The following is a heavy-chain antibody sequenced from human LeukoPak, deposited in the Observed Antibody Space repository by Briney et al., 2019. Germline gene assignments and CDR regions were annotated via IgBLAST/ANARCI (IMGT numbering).Heavy chain of an antibody. D-gene: IGHD5-18*01. J-gene: IGHJ4*02. V-gene: IGHV4-59*01. CDR3: ARDGFGTAMAGDYFDY. Sequence: PSETLSLTCTVSGGSISDYFWSWIRQPPGKGLEWIGYIYYSGSTNYNPSLKSRVTISVDTSKNQFSLKLSSVTAADTAVYYCARDGFGTAMAGDYFDYWGQGTLVTVSS. CDR1: GGSISDYF. CDR2: IYYSGST.